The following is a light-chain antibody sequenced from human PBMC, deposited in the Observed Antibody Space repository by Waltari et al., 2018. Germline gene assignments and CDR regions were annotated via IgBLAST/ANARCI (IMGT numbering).Light chain of an antibody. Sequence: DIQMTQSPSSLSASVGDRVTITCQASQDISTYLNWYQQKPGKAPKLLIYDVSNLEKGVPSRFSGGGSETDFSFTISSLQSEDIATYYCQQYEDAPYTFGQGTKLMIK. J-gene: IGKJ2*01. CDR1: QDISTY. CDR2: DVS. CDR3: QQYEDAPYT. V-gene: IGKV1-33*01.